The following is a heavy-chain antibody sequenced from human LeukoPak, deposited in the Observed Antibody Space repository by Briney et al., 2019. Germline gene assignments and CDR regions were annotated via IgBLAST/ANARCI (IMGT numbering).Heavy chain of an antibody. J-gene: IGHJ4*02. V-gene: IGHV1-46*01. Sequence: ASVKVSFKASGYTFTIYYMHWVRQAPGQGVEWMGIINPSGGSTSYAQKFQGRVTMTRDTSTSTVYMELSSLRSEDTAVYYCARVTYYTYYYDGSGYRYYFDYWGQGTLVTVSS. CDR2: INPSGGST. CDR1: GYTFTIYY. CDR3: ARVTYYTYYYDGSGYRYYFDY. D-gene: IGHD3-22*01.